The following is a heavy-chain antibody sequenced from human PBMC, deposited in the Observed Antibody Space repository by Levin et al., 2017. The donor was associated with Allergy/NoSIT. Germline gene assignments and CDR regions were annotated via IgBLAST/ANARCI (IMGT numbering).Heavy chain of an antibody. CDR1: GYTFTGYY. D-gene: IGHD2-15*01. V-gene: IGHV1-2*02. CDR3: ARESCSGGSCHRTTDY. CDR2: INPNSGGT. Sequence: ASVKVSCKASGYTFTGYYMHWVRQAPGQGLEWMGWINPNSGGTNYAQKFQGRVTMTRDTSISTAYMELSRLRSDDTAVYYCARESCSGGSCHRTTDYWGQGTLVTVSS. J-gene: IGHJ4*02.